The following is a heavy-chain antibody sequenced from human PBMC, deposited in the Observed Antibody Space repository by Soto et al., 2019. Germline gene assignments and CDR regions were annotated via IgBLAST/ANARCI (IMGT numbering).Heavy chain of an antibody. CDR2: IYYTGNT. CDR3: ARGLHYYDSGSHGFRFDP. V-gene: IGHV4-59*08. D-gene: IGHD3-10*01. Sequence: SETLSLTCTVSGGSISGYYWSWIRQPPGKGLEYIGYIYYTGNTNYNPSLKSRVTMSVDTSKSQFSLKLSSVTAADTAVYFCARGLHYYDSGSHGFRFDPWGQGTLVTVSS. CDR1: GGSISGYY. J-gene: IGHJ5*02.